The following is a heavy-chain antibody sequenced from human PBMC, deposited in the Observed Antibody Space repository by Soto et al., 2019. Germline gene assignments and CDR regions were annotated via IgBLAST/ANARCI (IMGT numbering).Heavy chain of an antibody. CDR3: ARRYCSGGSCYRPWYYYGMDV. J-gene: IGHJ6*02. V-gene: IGHV3-30-3*01. Sequence: QVQLVESGGGVVQPGRSLRLSCAASGFTFSSYAMHWVRQAPGKGLEWVAVISCDGSNKYYADSVKGRFTISRDNSKNTLYLHRDSLRAEDTAVYYCARRYCSGGSCYRPWYYYGMDVWGQGSTVTVSS. CDR1: GFTFSSYA. CDR2: ISCDGSNK. D-gene: IGHD2-15*01.